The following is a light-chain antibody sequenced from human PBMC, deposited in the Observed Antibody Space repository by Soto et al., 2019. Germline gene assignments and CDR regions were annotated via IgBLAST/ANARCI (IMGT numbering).Light chain of an antibody. CDR2: AAS. J-gene: IGKJ3*01. CDR1: QAIGNY. CDR3: QKYNGVPLT. Sequence: DIQVTQFPSSLSASVGDRVTITGRASQAIGNYLAWYQQKPGKVPKLLIYAASTLQSGVPSRFSGSRSGTDFTLTVSSLQPEDVATYYCQKYNGVPLTFGPGTKVEIK. V-gene: IGKV1-27*01.